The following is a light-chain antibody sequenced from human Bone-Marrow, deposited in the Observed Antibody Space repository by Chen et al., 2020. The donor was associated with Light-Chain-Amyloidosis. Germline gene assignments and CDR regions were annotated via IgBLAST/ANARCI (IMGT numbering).Light chain of an antibody. CDR1: SGDVGGCDL. CDR2: EGN. J-gene: IGLJ1*01. CDR3: CSHADSSIPYV. V-gene: IGLV2-23*01. Sequence: QCSLAQPAPVSGSVGPSITNSWPGSSGDVGGCDLSSWYQQHPGKAHELILFEGNKWPSGVSNRFSGSKCGNTASLTISGLWAEDVADYYGCSHADSSIPYVFGTGTKVTVL.